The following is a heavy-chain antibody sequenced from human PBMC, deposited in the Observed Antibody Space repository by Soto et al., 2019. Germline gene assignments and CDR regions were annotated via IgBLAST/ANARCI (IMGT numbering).Heavy chain of an antibody. D-gene: IGHD3-16*01. V-gene: IGHV3-9*01. Sequence: GGSLRLSCAASGFTFDDYAMHWVRQAPGKGLEWVSGISWNSGSIGYADSVKGRFTISRDNAKNSLYLQMNSLRAEDTALYYCAKDRVTWGAFDIWGQGTMVTVSS. CDR2: ISWNSGSI. J-gene: IGHJ3*02. CDR1: GFTFDDYA. CDR3: AKDRVTWGAFDI.